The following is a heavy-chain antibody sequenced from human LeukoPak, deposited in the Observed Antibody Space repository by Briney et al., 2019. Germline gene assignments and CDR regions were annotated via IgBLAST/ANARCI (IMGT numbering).Heavy chain of an antibody. Sequence: ASVKVSCKVSGYTLTELSMHWVRQAPGKGLEWMGGFDPEDGETIYAQKFQGRVTMTEDTSTDTAYMELSSLRSEDTGVYYCATDLNIVATDGFDYWGQGTLVTVSS. J-gene: IGHJ4*02. CDR2: FDPEDGET. D-gene: IGHD5-12*01. CDR3: ATDLNIVATDGFDY. CDR1: GYTLTELS. V-gene: IGHV1-24*01.